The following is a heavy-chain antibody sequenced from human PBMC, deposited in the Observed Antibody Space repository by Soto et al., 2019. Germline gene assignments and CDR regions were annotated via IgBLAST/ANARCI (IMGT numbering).Heavy chain of an antibody. Sequence: EVQLVESGGGLVKPGGSLRLSCAASGFTFSNAWMNWVRQAPGKGLEWVGRIKSKTDGGTTDYAAPVQGRFTISRDDSKNTLYLQMNSLKTEDTAVYYCTTRVGATDDAFDIWGQGTMVTVSS. D-gene: IGHD1-26*01. V-gene: IGHV3-15*07. CDR1: GFTFSNAW. CDR3: TTRVGATDDAFDI. J-gene: IGHJ3*02. CDR2: IKSKTDGGTT.